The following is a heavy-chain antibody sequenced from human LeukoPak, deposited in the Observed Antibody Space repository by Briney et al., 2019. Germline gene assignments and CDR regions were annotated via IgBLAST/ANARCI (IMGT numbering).Heavy chain of an antibody. D-gene: IGHD3-3*01. J-gene: IGHJ5*02. Sequence: SQTLSLTCAVSGGSIRRGGYAGSGVRQPPGEGLEGSGYIYHSGSTYYNPSLKSRVTISVDRSKNQFSLKLSSVTAADTAVYYCARLSGYGDNWFDPWGQGTLVTVSS. CDR3: ARLSGYGDNWFDP. CDR1: GGSIRRGGYA. CDR2: IYHSGST. V-gene: IGHV4-30-2*01.